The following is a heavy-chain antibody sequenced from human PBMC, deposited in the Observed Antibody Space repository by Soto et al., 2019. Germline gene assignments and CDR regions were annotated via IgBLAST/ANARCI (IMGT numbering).Heavy chain of an antibody. J-gene: IGHJ6*02. CDR2: ISGSGGST. Sequence: GGSLRLSCVASGFTFSTHAMSWVRQAPGKGLEWVSAISGSGGSTYYADSVKGRFTISRDNSKNTLYLQMNSLRAEDTAVYYCGSGPDYYYYGMDVWGQGTTVTVSS. V-gene: IGHV3-23*01. CDR1: GFTFSTHA. CDR3: GSGPDYYYYGMDV. D-gene: IGHD2-15*01.